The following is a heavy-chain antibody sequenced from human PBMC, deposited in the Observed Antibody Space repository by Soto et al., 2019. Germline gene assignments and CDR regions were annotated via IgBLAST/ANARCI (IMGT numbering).Heavy chain of an antibody. J-gene: IGHJ6*03. CDR3: AREYSYGKHYYYYYMDV. Sequence: GGSLRLSCAASGFTFSSYAMHWVRQAPGKGLEYVSAISSNGGSTYYANSVKGRFTISRDNSXNTXYLXXXXLRAEDXXXYYCAREYSYGKHYYYYYMDVWGKGTTVTVSS. D-gene: IGHD5-18*01. CDR1: GFTFSSYA. V-gene: IGHV3-64*01. CDR2: ISSNGGST.